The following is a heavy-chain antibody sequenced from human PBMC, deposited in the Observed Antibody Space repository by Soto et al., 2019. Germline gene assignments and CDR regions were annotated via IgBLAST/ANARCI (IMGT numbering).Heavy chain of an antibody. CDR1: GFTFDDYT. CDR3: AKGGVYSNYALGRDWFDP. Sequence: GGSLRLSCAASGFTFDDYTMHWVRQAPGKGLEWVSLISWDGGSTYYADSVKGRFTISRDNSKNSLYLQMNSLRTEDTALYYCAKGGVYSNYALGRDWFDPWGQGTLVTVSS. V-gene: IGHV3-43*01. J-gene: IGHJ5*02. D-gene: IGHD4-4*01. CDR2: ISWDGGST.